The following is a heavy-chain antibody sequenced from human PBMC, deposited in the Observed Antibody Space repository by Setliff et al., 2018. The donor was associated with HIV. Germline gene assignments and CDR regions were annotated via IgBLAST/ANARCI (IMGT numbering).Heavy chain of an antibody. J-gene: IGHJ1*01. CDR3: ARRESSGYYHHENFQY. CDR2: ISWNSGSI. V-gene: IGHV3-9*01. Sequence: HPGGSLRLSCAASGFIYDDYAMHWVRQAPGKGLEWVSGISWNSGSIGYADSVKGRFTISRDNAKKSLYLQMNSLRVEDTAVYYCARRESSGYYHHENFQYWGQGTLVTVSS. D-gene: IGHD3-22*01. CDR1: GFIYDDYA.